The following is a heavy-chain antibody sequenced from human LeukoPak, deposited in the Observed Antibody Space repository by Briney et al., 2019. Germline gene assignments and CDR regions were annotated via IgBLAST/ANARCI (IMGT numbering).Heavy chain of an antibody. CDR3: ARVIRWDFWSGYYYYYYMDV. CDR1: GGSISSSSYY. CDR2: IYYSGST. D-gene: IGHD3-3*01. V-gene: IGHV4-39*07. J-gene: IGHJ6*03. Sequence: PSETLSLTCTVSGGSISSSSYYWGWIRQPPGKGLEWIGSIYYSGSTYYNPSLKSRVTISVDTSKNQFSLKLSSVTAADTAVYYCARVIRWDFWSGYYYYYYMDVWGKGTTVTVSS.